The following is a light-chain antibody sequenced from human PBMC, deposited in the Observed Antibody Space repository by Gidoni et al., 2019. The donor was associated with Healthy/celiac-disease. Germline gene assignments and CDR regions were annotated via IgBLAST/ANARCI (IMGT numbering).Light chain of an antibody. V-gene: IGKV3D-11*01. J-gene: IGKJ4*01. CDR2: DAS. Sequence: IVLTQSPATLSLSPGERATLSCRASQGVSSYVAWYQQKPGQAPRLLIYDASNRATGIPARFSGSGPGTDFTLTISSLEPEDFAVYYCQQRSNWPLTFGGGTKVEIK. CDR3: QQRSNWPLT. CDR1: QGVSSY.